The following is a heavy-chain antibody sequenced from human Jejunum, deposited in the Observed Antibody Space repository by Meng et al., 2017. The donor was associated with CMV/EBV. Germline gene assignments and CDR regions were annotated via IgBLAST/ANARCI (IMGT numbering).Heavy chain of an antibody. CDR1: GFTFSSYW. J-gene: IGHJ6*02. D-gene: IGHD5/OR15-5a*01. V-gene: IGHV3-69-1*01. Sequence: CAASGFTFSSYWMHWVRQAPGKGLEWVAYIGTGSTKYYADSLEGRFTVSRDDAKNSLYLQMNSLRGEDTAVYFCVRDPVVSGLDVWGQGTTVTVSS. CDR2: IGTGSTK. CDR3: VRDPVVSGLDV.